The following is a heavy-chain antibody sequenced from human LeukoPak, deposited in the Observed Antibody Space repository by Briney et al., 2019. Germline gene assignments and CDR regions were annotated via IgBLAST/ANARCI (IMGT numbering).Heavy chain of an antibody. J-gene: IGHJ3*02. Sequence: ASVKVSCKASGYTFTGYYMHWVRQAPGQGLEWMGWINPNSGGTNYAQKFQGRVTMTRDTSISTVYMELSSLRSEDTAVYYCARCLRGGDFVAQDAFDIWGQGTMVTVSS. CDR3: ARCLRGGDFVAQDAFDI. V-gene: IGHV1-2*02. CDR2: INPNSGGT. D-gene: IGHD2-21*02. CDR1: GYTFTGYY.